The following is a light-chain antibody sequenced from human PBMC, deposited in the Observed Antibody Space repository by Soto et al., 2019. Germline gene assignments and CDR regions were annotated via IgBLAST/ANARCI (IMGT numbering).Light chain of an antibody. Sequence: EIVLTQSPATLSLSPGERATLSCRASQSVSSYLAWYQQKPGQAPRLLIYDASNRATGIPARFSGSGSGTDFTLTISRLEPEDFAVYYCQHYGNSPQTFGQGTKVDI. CDR1: QSVSSY. CDR2: DAS. V-gene: IGKV3-11*01. CDR3: QHYGNSPQT. J-gene: IGKJ1*01.